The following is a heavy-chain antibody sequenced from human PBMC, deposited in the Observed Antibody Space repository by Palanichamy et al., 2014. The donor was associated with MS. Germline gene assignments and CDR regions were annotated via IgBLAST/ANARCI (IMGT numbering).Heavy chain of an antibody. J-gene: IGHJ6*03. V-gene: IGHV2-26*01. CDR2: IFSNDEK. D-gene: IGHD3-3*01. CDR3: ARATYYDFWSGLHYHYYYMDV. Sequence: IRQPPGKALEWLAHIFSNDEKSYSTSLKSRLTISKDTSKSQVVLTMTNMDPVDTATYYCARATYYDFWSGLHYHYYYMDVWGKGTTVTVSS.